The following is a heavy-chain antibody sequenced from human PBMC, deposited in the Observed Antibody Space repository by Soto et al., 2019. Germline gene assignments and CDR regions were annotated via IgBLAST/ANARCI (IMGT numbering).Heavy chain of an antibody. V-gene: IGHV1-18*01. Sequence: QVQLVQSGAEVKKPGASVKVSCKASGYTFTSYGISWVRQAPGQGLEWMGWISAYNGNTNYAQKLQGRVTMTTDTSTSTAYMELRSLRSADTAVYYCASDGYDILAGYYHPGANWFDPWGQGTLVTGSS. CDR1: GYTFTSYG. D-gene: IGHD3-9*01. J-gene: IGHJ5*02. CDR2: ISAYNGNT. CDR3: ASDGYDILAGYYHPGANWFDP.